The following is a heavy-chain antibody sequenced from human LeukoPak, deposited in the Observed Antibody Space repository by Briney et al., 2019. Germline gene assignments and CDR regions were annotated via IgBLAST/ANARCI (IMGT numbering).Heavy chain of an antibody. V-gene: IGHV1-69*04. Sequence: SVKVSCKASGGTSSSYAISWVRQAPGQGLEWMGRIIPILGIANYAQKFQGRVTITADKSTSTAYMELSSLRSEDTAVYYCARRYGGIVGATSDAFDIWGQGTMVTVSS. CDR3: ARRYGGIVGATSDAFDI. D-gene: IGHD1-26*01. CDR1: GGTSSSYA. CDR2: IIPILGIA. J-gene: IGHJ3*02.